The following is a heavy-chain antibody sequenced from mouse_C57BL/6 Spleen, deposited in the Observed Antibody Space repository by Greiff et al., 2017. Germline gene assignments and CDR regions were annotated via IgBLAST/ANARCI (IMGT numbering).Heavy chain of an antibody. Sequence: EVKLMESGPGLVKPSQSLSLTCSVTGYSITSGYYWNWIRQFPGNKLEWMGYISYDGSNNYNPSLKNRISITRDTSKNQFFLKLNSVTTEDTATYYCARAGDYDYGWFAYWGQGTLVTVSA. J-gene: IGHJ3*01. CDR3: ARAGDYDYGWFAY. CDR1: GYSITSGYY. V-gene: IGHV3-6*01. D-gene: IGHD2-4*01. CDR2: ISYDGSN.